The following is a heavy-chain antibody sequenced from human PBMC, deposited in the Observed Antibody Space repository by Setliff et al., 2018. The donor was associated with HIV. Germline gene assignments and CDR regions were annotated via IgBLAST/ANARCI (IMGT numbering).Heavy chain of an antibody. CDR3: ARDRSATWTPTTY. J-gene: IGHJ4*02. CDR2: ISGHNGRT. D-gene: IGHD6-25*01. CDR1: GYSFRNYG. Sequence: ASVKVSCKASGYSFRNYGISWVRQAPGQGLEWMGWISGHNGRTNFAQKFQDRVTMTTDTPTSTIFMELRSLRSDDTAVYYCARDRSATWTPTTYWGQGTLVTVSS. V-gene: IGHV1-18*01.